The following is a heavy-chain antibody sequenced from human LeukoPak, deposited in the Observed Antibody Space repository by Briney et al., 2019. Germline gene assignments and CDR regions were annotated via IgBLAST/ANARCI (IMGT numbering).Heavy chain of an antibody. CDR3: ARELSGITMVRGVIIRYFDY. Sequence: SETLSLTCAVYGGSFSGYYWSWIRQPPGKGLEWIGEINHSGSTNYNPSLKSRVTISVDTSMNQFSLKLSSVTAADTAVYYCARELSGITMVRGVIIRYFDYWGQGTLVTVSS. J-gene: IGHJ4*02. CDR1: GGSFSGYY. V-gene: IGHV4-34*01. CDR2: INHSGST. D-gene: IGHD3-10*01.